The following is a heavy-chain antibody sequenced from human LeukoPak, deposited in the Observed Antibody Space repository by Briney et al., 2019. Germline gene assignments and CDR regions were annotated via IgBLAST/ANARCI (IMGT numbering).Heavy chain of an antibody. CDR3: ARGRFQYSSSLPYYMDV. V-gene: IGHV4-34*01. J-gene: IGHJ6*03. D-gene: IGHD6-6*01. CDR1: GGSFSGYY. CDR2: INHSGST. Sequence: SETLSLTCAVYGGSFSGYYWSWIRQPPGKGLEWIGEINHSGSTNYNPSLKSRVTISVDTSKNQFSLKLSSVTAADTAVYYCARGRFQYSSSLPYYMDVWGKGTTVTVSS.